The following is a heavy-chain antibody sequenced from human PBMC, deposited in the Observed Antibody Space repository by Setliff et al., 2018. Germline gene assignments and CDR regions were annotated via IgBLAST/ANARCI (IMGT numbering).Heavy chain of an antibody. V-gene: IGHV3-53*01. CDR2: ISSGGSK. J-gene: IGHJ5*02. CDR1: DFSVTTNY. CDR3: ARDRYCSSASCYATQYNWFDP. Sequence: PGGSLRLSCAASDFSVTTNYMNWVRQAPGKELDWVSAISSGGSKFYADSVKGRFTISRDNAKNSLYLQMNSLRAEDTAVYYCARDRYCSSASCYATQYNWFDPWGQGTLVTVAS. D-gene: IGHD2-2*01.